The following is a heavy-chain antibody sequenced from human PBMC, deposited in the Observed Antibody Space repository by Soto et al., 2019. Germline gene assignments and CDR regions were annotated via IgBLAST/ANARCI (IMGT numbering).Heavy chain of an antibody. CDR1: GYTLTELS. J-gene: IGHJ6*02. CDR2: FDPEDGET. CDR3: ATVSPEFGDLTRGMDV. V-gene: IGHV1-24*01. Sequence: QVPLVQSGAEVKKPGATVKVSCKVSGYTLTELSMHWVRQAPGKGLEWMGGFDPEDGETIYAQKFQGRVTMTEDTSTDTAYMELSSLRSEDTAVYYCATVSPEFGDLTRGMDVWGQGTTVTVSS. D-gene: IGHD3-10*01.